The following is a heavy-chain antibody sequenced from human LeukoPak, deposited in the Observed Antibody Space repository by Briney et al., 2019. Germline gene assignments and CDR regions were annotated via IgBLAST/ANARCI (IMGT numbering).Heavy chain of an antibody. CDR2: ISGSGGST. Sequence: SGGSLRLSCAASGFTFSSYAMSWVRLAPGKGLEWVSAISGSGGSTYYADSVKGRFTISRDNSKNTLYLQMNSLRAEDTAVYYCAKTATMVRGVQNFDYWGQGTLVTVSS. V-gene: IGHV3-23*01. CDR1: GFTFSSYA. CDR3: AKTATMVRGVQNFDY. J-gene: IGHJ4*02. D-gene: IGHD3-10*01.